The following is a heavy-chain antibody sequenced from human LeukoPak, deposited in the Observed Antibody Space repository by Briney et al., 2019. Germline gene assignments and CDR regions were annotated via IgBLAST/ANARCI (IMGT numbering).Heavy chain of an antibody. J-gene: IGHJ4*02. CDR2: IYYSGST. CDR3: ARQLGYCSSTSCYADKVDY. V-gene: IGHV4-39*01. Sequence: SETLSLTCTVSGGSISSSSNYWGWIRQPPGKGLEWTGSIYYSGSTYYNPSLKSRVTISVDTSKNQFSLKLSSVTAADTAVYYCARQLGYCSSTSCYADKVDYWGQGTLVTVSS. D-gene: IGHD2-2*01. CDR1: GGSISSSSNY.